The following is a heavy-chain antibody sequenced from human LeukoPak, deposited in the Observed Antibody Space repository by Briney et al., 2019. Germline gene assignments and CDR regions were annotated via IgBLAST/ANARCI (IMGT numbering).Heavy chain of an antibody. Sequence: PGESLKISCKGSGYTFTTYWIGWVRQLPGKGLEWMGILYPGDSDPRYSPSFQGQVTISADKSISTAYLQWSSLKASDSAMYYCVRHGLGSSWFGFDYWGQGTLVTVSS. D-gene: IGHD6-13*01. CDR3: VRHGLGSSWFGFDY. CDR2: LYPGDSDP. J-gene: IGHJ4*02. CDR1: GYTFTTYW. V-gene: IGHV5-51*01.